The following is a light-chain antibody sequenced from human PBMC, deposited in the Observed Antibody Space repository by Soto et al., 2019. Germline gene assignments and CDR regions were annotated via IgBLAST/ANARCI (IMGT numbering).Light chain of an antibody. J-gene: IGKJ5*01. V-gene: IGKV3-15*01. CDR3: QPHYHWPT. Sequence: EIVLTQSPGTLSLSPGERATLSCRASQSVSNNYLAWYQQKPGQAPRLLIQDASTRATGIPARFSGSGSGTEFILTISSVESEDFAIYYCQPHYHWPTFGQGTRLEFK. CDR1: QSVSNN. CDR2: DAS.